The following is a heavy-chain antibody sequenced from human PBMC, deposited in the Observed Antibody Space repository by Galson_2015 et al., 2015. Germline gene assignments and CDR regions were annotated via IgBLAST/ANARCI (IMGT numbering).Heavy chain of an antibody. D-gene: IGHD5-18*01. J-gene: IGHJ4*02. CDR1: GFSLSTSGMC. CDR2: IDWDDDK. Sequence: PALVKPTQTLTLTCTFSGFSLSTSGMCVSWIRQPPGKALEWLALIDWDDDKYYSTSLKTRLTISKDTSKNQVVLTMTNMDPVDTATYYCARTSEYSYGQPREYYFDYWGQGTLVTVSS. V-gene: IGHV2-70*01. CDR3: ARTSEYSYGQPREYYFDY.